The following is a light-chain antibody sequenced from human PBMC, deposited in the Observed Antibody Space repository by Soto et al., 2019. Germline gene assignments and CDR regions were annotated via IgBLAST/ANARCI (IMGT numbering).Light chain of an antibody. Sequence: DIQMTQSPSSLSASVGDRVTITCQASQDISNYLSWYQQKPGKAPKLLIYDASNLETGVPSRFSGGGSGTDFTFTISSLRPEDFATYYCQQYDDLPLTFGGGTKVDI. CDR2: DAS. CDR1: QDISNY. CDR3: QQYDDLPLT. J-gene: IGKJ4*01. V-gene: IGKV1-33*01.